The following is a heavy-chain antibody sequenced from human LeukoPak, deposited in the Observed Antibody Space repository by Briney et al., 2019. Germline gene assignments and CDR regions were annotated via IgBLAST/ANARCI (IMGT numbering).Heavy chain of an antibody. CDR3: ARDLYRDSLPVSWFDP. V-gene: IGHV1-18*01. CDR2: ISNYNGNT. Sequence: ASVKVSCKASGYTFTSYGISWVRQAPGQGLECMAWISNYNGNTNYAQKLQGRVTMTTDTYTSTTYMELRSLRSDDTAVYYCARDLYRDSLPVSWFDPWGQGTLVTVSS. CDR1: GYTFTSYG. D-gene: IGHD4-11*01. J-gene: IGHJ5*02.